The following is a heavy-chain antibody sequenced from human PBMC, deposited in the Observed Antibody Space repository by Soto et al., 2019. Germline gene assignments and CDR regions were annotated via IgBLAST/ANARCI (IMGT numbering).Heavy chain of an antibody. CDR2: TYYRSKWYN. J-gene: IGHJ6*04. D-gene: IGHD2-2*01. V-gene: IGHV6-1*01. CDR1: GASVSSKSAA. Sequence: SQTLSLPCAISGASVSSKSAAWSWIRQSPSRGLEWLGRTYYRSKWYNDYAVSVKSRITINPDTSKNQFSLHLNSVTPEDTAVYYCGTFLSTTSPDVWGEGTTVTVSA. CDR3: GTFLSTTSPDV.